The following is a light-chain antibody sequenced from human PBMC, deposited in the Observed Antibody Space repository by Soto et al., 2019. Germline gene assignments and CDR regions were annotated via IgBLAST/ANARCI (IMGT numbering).Light chain of an antibody. Sequence: EIVMTQSPLSLPVTPGEPASISCKSSQSLLHSNGYNYLDWYLQKPGQSPQLLIYAGSNRASGVPDRFSGSGSSTDFTLKISRVEAEDVAVYYCMQALQAPFTFGPGTKVDIK. CDR2: AGS. CDR3: MQALQAPFT. V-gene: IGKV2-28*01. CDR1: QSLLHSNGYNY. J-gene: IGKJ3*01.